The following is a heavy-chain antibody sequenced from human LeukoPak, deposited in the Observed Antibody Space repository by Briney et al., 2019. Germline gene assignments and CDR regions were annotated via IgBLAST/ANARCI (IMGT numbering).Heavy chain of an antibody. Sequence: ASVKVSCKASGYTFTSYGISWVRQAPGQELEWMGWISAYNGNTNYAQKLQGRVTMTTDTSTSTAYMELRSLRSDDTAVYYCARDRGYGDYVRLDYWGQGTRVTVSS. V-gene: IGHV1-18*01. CDR2: ISAYNGNT. CDR3: ARDRGYGDYVRLDY. D-gene: IGHD4-17*01. CDR1: GYTFTSYG. J-gene: IGHJ4*02.